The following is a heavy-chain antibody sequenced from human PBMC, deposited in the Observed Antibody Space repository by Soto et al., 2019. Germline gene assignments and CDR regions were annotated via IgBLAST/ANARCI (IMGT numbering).Heavy chain of an antibody. CDR2: FDPEDGET. D-gene: IGHD3-10*01. CDR3: ATGLGLLWFGAGTTTGHYFDY. V-gene: IGHV1-24*01. CDR1: GYTLTELS. J-gene: IGHJ4*02. Sequence: GASVKVSCKVSGYTLTELSMHWVRQAPGKGLEWMGGFDPEDGETIYAQKFQGRVTMTEDTSTDTAYMELSSLRSEDTAVYYCATGLGLLWFGAGTTTGHYFDYWGQGTLVTVSS.